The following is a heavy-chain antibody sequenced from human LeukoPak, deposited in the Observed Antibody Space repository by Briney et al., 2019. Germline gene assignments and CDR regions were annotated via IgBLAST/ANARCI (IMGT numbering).Heavy chain of an antibody. CDR3: ATLYPFRSYSSGWYYFDY. CDR2: MNLNSGNT. Sequence: ASVKVSCKASGYTFTSYDINWVRQATGQGLEWMGWMNLNSGNTGYAQKFQGRVTMTRNTSISTAYMELSSLRSEDTAVYYCATLYPFRSYSSGWYYFDYWGQGTLVTVSS. D-gene: IGHD6-19*01. V-gene: IGHV1-8*01. CDR1: GYTFTSYD. J-gene: IGHJ4*02.